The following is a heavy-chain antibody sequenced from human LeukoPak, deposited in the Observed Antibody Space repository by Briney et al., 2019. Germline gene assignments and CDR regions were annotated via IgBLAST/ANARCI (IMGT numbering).Heavy chain of an antibody. J-gene: IGHJ4*02. CDR3: AKGLYYYGSGSYPYYFDY. D-gene: IGHD3-10*01. V-gene: IGHV3-43*02. CDR1: GFTFDDYA. Sequence: GGSLRLSCAASGFTFDDYAMHWVRQAPGKCLEWVSLISGDGGSTYYADSVKGRFTISRDNSKNSLYLQMNSLRTEDTALYYCAKGLYYYGSGSYPYYFDYWGQGTLVTVSS. CDR2: ISGDGGST.